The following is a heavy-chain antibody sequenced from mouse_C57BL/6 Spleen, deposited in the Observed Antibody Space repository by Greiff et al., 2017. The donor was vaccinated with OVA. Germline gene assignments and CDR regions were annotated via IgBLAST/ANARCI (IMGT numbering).Heavy chain of an antibody. D-gene: IGHD2-4*01. J-gene: IGHJ2*01. CDR2: IDPETGGT. CDR1: GYTFTDYG. V-gene: IGHV1-15*01. CDR3: TRSSMITEYYFDY. Sequence: VQLQQSGAELVRPGASVTLSCKASGYTFTDYGMHWVKQTPVHGLEWIGAIDPETGGTAYNQKFTGKAILTADKSSSTAYMELRSLTSEDSAVYYCTRSSMITEYYFDYWGQGTTLTVSS.